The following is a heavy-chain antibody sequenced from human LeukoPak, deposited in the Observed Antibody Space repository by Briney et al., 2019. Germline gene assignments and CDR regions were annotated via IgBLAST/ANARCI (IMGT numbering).Heavy chain of an antibody. CDR3: ARDTYYYGSGSYYRASFYMDV. Sequence: GSVKVSCKASGYTFTSYGISWVRQAPGQGLEWMGWISAYNGNTNYAQKLQGRVTMTTDTSTSTAYMELRSLRSDDTAVYYCARDTYYYGSGSYYRASFYMDVWGKGTTVTVSS. CDR2: ISAYNGNT. V-gene: IGHV1-18*01. J-gene: IGHJ6*03. CDR1: GYTFTSYG. D-gene: IGHD3-10*01.